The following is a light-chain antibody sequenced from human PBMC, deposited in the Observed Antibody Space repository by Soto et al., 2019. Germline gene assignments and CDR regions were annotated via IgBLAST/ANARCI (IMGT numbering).Light chain of an antibody. CDR3: CSYAGSYTLV. CDR2: DVS. Sequence: QSALTQPRSVSGSPGQSVTISCTGTSSDVGGYNFVSWYQHHPGKAPKLMIYDVSKRPSGVPDRFSGSKSGSTASLTISGLQAEDEDDYYCCSYAGSYTLVFGGGTKRTVL. CDR1: SSDVGGYNF. J-gene: IGLJ3*02. V-gene: IGLV2-11*01.